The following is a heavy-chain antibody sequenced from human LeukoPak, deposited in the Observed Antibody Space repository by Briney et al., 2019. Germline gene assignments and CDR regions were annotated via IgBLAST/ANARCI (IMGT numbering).Heavy chain of an antibody. J-gene: IGHJ4*02. CDR2: INSDVSST. CDR1: GFTFSSYW. CDR3: ARLGPPYCSGGSCYSGY. Sequence: GGSLRLSCAASGFTFSSYWMHWVRQAPGKGLVWVSRINSDVSSTSYADSVKGRFTISRDNAKNTLCLQMNSLRAEDTAVYYCARLGPPYCSGGSCYSGYWGQGTLVTVSS. D-gene: IGHD2-15*01. V-gene: IGHV3-74*01.